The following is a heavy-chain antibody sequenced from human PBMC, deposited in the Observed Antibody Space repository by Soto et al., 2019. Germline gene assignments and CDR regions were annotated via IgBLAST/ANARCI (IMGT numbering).Heavy chain of an antibody. D-gene: IGHD3-3*01. V-gene: IGHV6-1*01. Sequence: SQTLSLTCAISGDSVSINIAAWNWIRQSPSRGLEWLGRTYYRSKWYTDYAVSVKSRITINPDTSKNQFSLQLNSVTPEDTAVYYCTRETDYDFWSGYYPGYGMDVWGQGTTVTVSS. J-gene: IGHJ6*02. CDR2: TYYRSKWYT. CDR3: TRETDYDFWSGYYPGYGMDV. CDR1: GDSVSINIAA.